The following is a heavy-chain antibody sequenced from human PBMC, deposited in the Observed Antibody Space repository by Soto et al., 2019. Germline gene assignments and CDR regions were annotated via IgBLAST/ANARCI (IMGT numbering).Heavy chain of an antibody. J-gene: IGHJ4*02. CDR2: INPNSGGT. D-gene: IGHD3-10*01. CDR1: GYTFTGYY. CDR3: AGFYGSGSYYLDY. Sequence: ASVKVSCKASGYTFTGYYMHWVRQAPGQGLEWMGWINPNSGGTNYAQKFQGRVTMTRDTSTSTAYMELSSLRSEDTAVYYCAGFYGSGSYYLDYWGQGTLVTVSS. V-gene: IGHV1-2*02.